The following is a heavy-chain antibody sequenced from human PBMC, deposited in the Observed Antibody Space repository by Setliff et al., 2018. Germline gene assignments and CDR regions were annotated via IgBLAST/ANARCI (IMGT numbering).Heavy chain of an antibody. Sequence: SVKVSCKASGYTFTTYAMTWMRQAPGQGLEWMGGIIPIFGTANYAQKFQGRVTITTDESTSTAYMELSSLRSEDTAVYYCARGGLVEQWLVANGAFDIWGQGTMVT. D-gene: IGHD6-19*01. J-gene: IGHJ3*02. CDR1: GYTFTTYA. CDR3: ARGGLVEQWLVANGAFDI. CDR2: IIPIFGTA. V-gene: IGHV1-69*05.